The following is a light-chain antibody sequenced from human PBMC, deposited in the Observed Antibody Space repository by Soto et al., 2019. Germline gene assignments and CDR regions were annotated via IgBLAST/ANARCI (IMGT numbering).Light chain of an antibody. CDR2: GAS. Sequence: EIVMTQSPATLSVSPWERATLSCRASQSVSSNLAWYQQKPGQAPRLLIYGASTRATGIPARFSGSGSGTDFTLTISRLEPADLAVYYCQQYGSSPTFGGGTKVDI. J-gene: IGKJ4*01. CDR1: QSVSSN. CDR3: QQYGSSPT. V-gene: IGKV3-15*01.